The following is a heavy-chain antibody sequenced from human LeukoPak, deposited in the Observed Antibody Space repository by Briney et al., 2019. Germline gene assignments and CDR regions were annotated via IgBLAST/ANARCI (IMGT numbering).Heavy chain of an antibody. J-gene: IGHJ5*02. CDR2: LSYSGST. CDR3: ATLVRSLNWFDP. CDR1: GGSISSSSNY. V-gene: IGHV4-39*07. Sequence: PSETLSLTCTVSGGSISSSSNYWVWIRQPPGKGLEWIGSLSYSGSTYYSPSLKSRVTISLDTSKNQFSLKLTSMTAAGTAVYYCATLVRSLNWFDPWGRGSLVTVSS.